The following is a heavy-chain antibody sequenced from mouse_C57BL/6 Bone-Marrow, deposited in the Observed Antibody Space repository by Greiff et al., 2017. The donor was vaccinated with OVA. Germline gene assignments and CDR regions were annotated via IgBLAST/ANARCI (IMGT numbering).Heavy chain of an antibody. CDR3: ARLRPPYAMDY. Sequence: EVKLMESGGDLVKPGGSLKLSCAASGFTFSSYGMSWVLQTPDKRLEWVATISSGGSYTYYPDSVKGRFTISRDNAKNTLYLQMSSLKSEDTAMYYCARLRPPYAMDYWGQGTSVTVSS. CDR2: ISSGGSYT. V-gene: IGHV5-6*01. J-gene: IGHJ4*01. CDR1: GFTFSSYG.